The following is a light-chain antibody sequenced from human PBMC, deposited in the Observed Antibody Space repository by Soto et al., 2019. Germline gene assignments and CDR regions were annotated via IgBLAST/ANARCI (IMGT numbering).Light chain of an antibody. CDR3: SSYTFSSPLVV. J-gene: IGLJ3*02. CDR1: SSDVGGYNF. CDR2: EVN. V-gene: IGLV2-14*01. Sequence: QSALTQPASVSGSPGQSITISCTGTSSDVGGYNFVSWYQQHPGKAPRLMIFEVNNRPSGVSDRFSGSKSGNTASLTISGLQDEDEADYYCSSYTFSSPLVVFGGGTKLTVL.